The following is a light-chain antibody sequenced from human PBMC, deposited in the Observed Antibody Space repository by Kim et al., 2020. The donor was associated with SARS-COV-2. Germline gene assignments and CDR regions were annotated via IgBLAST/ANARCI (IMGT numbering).Light chain of an antibody. J-gene: IGKJ2*03. CDR1: QSLRSG. Sequence: DIQMTQSPSSVSASVGDRVTITCRASQSLRSGLVWYQQKPGRAPKLLIHTASTLQSGVPSRFSGSGSGADFTLTSSSLQREGVATYCWQRARSFRYGFGGGSELGI. CDR2: TAS. CDR3: QRARSFRYG. V-gene: IGKV1-12*01.